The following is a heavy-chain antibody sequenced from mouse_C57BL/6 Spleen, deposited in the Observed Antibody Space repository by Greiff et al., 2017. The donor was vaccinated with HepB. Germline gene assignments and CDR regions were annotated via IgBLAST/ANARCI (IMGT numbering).Heavy chain of an antibody. CDR3: ATSPHYGDHMYY. J-gene: IGHJ4*01. CDR1: GYTFTSYW. CDR2: IDPSDSYT. V-gene: IGHV1-59*01. Sequence: VQLQQPGAELVRPGTSVKLSCKASGYTFTSYWMHWVKQRPGQGLEWIGVIDPSDSYTNYNQKFKGKATLTVDTSSSTAYMQLSSLTSEDSAVYYCATSPHYGDHMYYWAHLTSVTVSS. D-gene: IGHD1-1*01.